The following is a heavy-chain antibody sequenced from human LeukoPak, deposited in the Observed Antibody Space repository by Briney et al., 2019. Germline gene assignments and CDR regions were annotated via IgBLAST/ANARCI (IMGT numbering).Heavy chain of an antibody. D-gene: IGHD3-10*01. CDR1: GYIFTSYG. CDR3: ARVGLRGSGTHHDWFDS. J-gene: IGHJ5*01. V-gene: IGHV1-18*01. CDR2: ISAYNGNT. Sequence: ASVKVSCKASGYIFTSYGISWVRQAPGQGLEWMGWISAYNGNTNYAQNLQGRVTMTTDTSTTTAYMELRSLRSEDTAVYYCARVGLRGSGTHHDWFDSWGQGTLITVSS.